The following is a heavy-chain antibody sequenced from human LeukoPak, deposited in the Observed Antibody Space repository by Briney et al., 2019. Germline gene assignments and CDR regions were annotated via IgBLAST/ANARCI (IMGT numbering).Heavy chain of an antibody. CDR2: IIPIFGTA. J-gene: IGHJ4*02. V-gene: IGHV1-69*13. CDR1: GGTFTSYA. D-gene: IGHD3-22*01. Sequence: SVKVSCKASGGTFTSYAISWVRQAPGKGLEWMGGIIPIFGTANYAQKFQGRVTITADESTSTAYMELSSLRSEDTAVYYCARTNYDSSGYHGGYFDYWGQGTLVTVSS. CDR3: ARTNYDSSGYHGGYFDY.